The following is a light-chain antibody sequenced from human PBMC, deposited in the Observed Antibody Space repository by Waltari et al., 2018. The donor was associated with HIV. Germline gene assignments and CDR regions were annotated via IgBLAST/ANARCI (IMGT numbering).Light chain of an antibody. V-gene: IGLV2-14*03. CDR2: DVN. Sequence: QSALTQPASVSGSPGQSITISCTGTSSDIGGYNYVSWYQQHPGKAPKLMIYDVNNRPSGVSNRFSGSKSGNTASLTISGLQAEDEADYYCSSYKTSSTWVFGGGTKLTVL. CDR1: SSDIGGYNY. CDR3: SSYKTSSTWV. J-gene: IGLJ3*02.